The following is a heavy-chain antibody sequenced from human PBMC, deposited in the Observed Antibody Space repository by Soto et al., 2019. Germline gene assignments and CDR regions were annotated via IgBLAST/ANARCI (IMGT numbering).Heavy chain of an antibody. CDR1: GFTFSSYA. Sequence: EVQLLESGGGLVQPGGSLRLSCAASGFTFSSYAMSWVRQAPGKGLEWVSAISGSGGSTYYADSVKGRFTISRDNSKNTLYLQMNSLRAEDTAVYYCAKTLPDGVVVITPEANYFDYWGQGTLVTVSS. CDR2: ISGSGGST. J-gene: IGHJ4*02. D-gene: IGHD3-22*01. CDR3: AKTLPDGVVVITPEANYFDY. V-gene: IGHV3-23*01.